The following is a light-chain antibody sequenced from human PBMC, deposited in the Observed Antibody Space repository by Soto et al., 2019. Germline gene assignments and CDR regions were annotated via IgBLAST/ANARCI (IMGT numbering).Light chain of an antibody. CDR3: QQYDNLPLT. CDR2: GAS. Sequence: EGVMTQSPATLSVSPGERATLSCRASQSVGRNLAWYQQKPGQAPRLLIFGASSRATGVPARFSGSGSGTEFTLTINSLQSEDFAVYFCQQYDNLPLTFGPGTKVDIK. CDR1: QSVGRN. J-gene: IGKJ3*01. V-gene: IGKV3-15*01.